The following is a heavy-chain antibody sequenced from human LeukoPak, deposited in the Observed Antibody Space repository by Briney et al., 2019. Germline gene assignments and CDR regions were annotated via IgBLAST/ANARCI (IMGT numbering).Heavy chain of an antibody. J-gene: IGHJ4*02. CDR3: ARGNPYYLDY. CDR2: IRQDGSEK. V-gene: IGHV3-7*01. D-gene: IGHD3-16*01. Sequence: PGGSLRLSCAASGFTFSNYCMSWVRQAPGKGLEWVANIRQDGSEKYYVVSVKGRFTISRDNAKNSLYLQMNSLRAEDTAVYYCARGNPYYLDYWGQGALVTVSS. CDR1: GFTFSNYC.